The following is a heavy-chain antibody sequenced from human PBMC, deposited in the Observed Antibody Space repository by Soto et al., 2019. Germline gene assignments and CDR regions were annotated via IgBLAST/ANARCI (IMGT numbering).Heavy chain of an antibody. CDR2: IIPLFGTT. CDR1: GDTFKNCV. CDR3: AAELGFGKLSVV. V-gene: IGHV1-69*01. D-gene: IGHD3-10*01. Sequence: QVQVVQSGVAVRRPGSSVKVSCKASGDTFKNCVISWVRQAPGQGLEWMGGIIPLFGTTDFAQRFQGRLTIPTDESTTTAYMELSRLRSEDTATYYCAAELGFGKLSVVWGQGTTVIVSS. J-gene: IGHJ6*02.